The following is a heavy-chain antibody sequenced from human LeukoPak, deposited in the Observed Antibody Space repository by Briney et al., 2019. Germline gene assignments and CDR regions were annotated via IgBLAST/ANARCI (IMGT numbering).Heavy chain of an antibody. CDR3: ARDSGPDDAFDI. CDR1: GFTFSSYE. Sequence: GGSLRLSCAASGFTFSSYEMNWVRQAPGKGLEWVSYISSSGSTTYYADSVKGRFTISRDNAKNSLYLQMNSLRAEDTAVYYCARDSGPDDAFDIWGQGTMVTVSS. V-gene: IGHV3-48*03. J-gene: IGHJ3*02. CDR2: ISSSGSTT.